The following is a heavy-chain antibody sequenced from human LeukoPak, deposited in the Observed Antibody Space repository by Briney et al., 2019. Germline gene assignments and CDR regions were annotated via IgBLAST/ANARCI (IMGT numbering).Heavy chain of an antibody. V-gene: IGHV1-2*02. Sequence: ASVKVSCKASGYTFTGYYMHWVRQAPGQGLEWMGWINPNSGGTNYAQKFQGRVTMTRDTSISTAYMELNRLRSDDTAVYYCARDLHTVVPAATYYYYYMDVWGKGTTVTVSS. CDR1: GYTFTGYY. J-gene: IGHJ6*03. CDR3: ARDLHTVVPAATYYYYYMDV. D-gene: IGHD2-2*01. CDR2: INPNSGGT.